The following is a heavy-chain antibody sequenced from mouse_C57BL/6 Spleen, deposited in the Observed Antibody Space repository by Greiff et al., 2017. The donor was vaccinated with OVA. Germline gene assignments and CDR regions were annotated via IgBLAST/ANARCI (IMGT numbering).Heavy chain of an antibody. J-gene: IGHJ1*03. V-gene: IGHV1-50*01. D-gene: IGHD1-1*01. CDR3: ARGIYYYGRREFAV. CDR1: GYTFTSYW. Sequence: VQLQQPGAELVKPGASVKLSCKASGYTFTSYWMQWVKQRPGPGLEWIGEIDPSNSSTNYNQKFKGKATLTVDTSSSTAYMQLSSLTSEDSAVYYCARGIYYYGRREFAVWGTGTPVTVSA. CDR2: IDPSNSST.